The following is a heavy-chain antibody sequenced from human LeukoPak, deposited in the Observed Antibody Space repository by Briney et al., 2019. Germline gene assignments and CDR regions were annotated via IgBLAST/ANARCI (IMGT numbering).Heavy chain of an antibody. Sequence: PGGSLRLSCAVSGFSVSYYYMNWVRQAPGKGREWVSLIRGSGETFYADSVKGRFTISRDDSKNTVYLQMNSLRVEDTAEYFCARDRAATQDWVEFDPWGQGTLVTVSS. CDR2: IRGSGET. V-gene: IGHV3-66*03. J-gene: IGHJ5*02. D-gene: IGHD3/OR15-3a*01. CDR1: GFSVSYYY. CDR3: ARDRAATQDWVEFDP.